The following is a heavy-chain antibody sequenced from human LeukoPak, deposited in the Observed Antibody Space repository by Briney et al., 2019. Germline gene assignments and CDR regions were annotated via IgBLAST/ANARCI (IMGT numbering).Heavy chain of an antibody. Sequence: GGSLRLSCSASGLTLSGYWMHWVRQIPGKGLVWVSRIDSDGSGTSYADSAKGRFTISRDDVKNMLYLQMNSLRVEDTGLYYCSTVEHFWGQGTLSPSPQ. V-gene: IGHV3-74*01. J-gene: IGHJ4*02. D-gene: IGHD1/OR15-1a*01. CDR1: GLTLSGYW. CDR2: IDSDGSGT. CDR3: STVEHF.